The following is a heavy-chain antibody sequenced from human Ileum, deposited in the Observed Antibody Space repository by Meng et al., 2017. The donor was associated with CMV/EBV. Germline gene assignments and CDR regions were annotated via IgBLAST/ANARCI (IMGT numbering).Heavy chain of an antibody. V-gene: IGHV4-59*01. CDR3: ARTGRFGSYYFDY. CDR1: GGSISSYY. CDR2: VYSTGST. Sequence: QVEMQESDPGLVKPSETLSLTCSVSGGSISSYYWSWIRQAPGKGLEWIGYVYSTGSTNYSPSLRSRVTISVDTSRNQFSLRLSSVTAADTAVYYCARTGRFGSYYFDYWGQGTLVTASS. D-gene: IGHD3-10*01. J-gene: IGHJ4*02.